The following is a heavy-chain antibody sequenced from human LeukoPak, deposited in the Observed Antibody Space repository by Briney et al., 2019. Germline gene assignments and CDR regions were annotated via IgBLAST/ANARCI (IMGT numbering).Heavy chain of an antibody. CDR2: IIPIFGTA. V-gene: IGHV1-69*05. Sequence: ASVKVSCKASGGTFSSYAISWVRQAPGQGLEWMGGIIPIFGTANYAQKFQGRVTITTDESTSTAYMELSSLRSEDTAVYYCARDPYYGGRLSSFDYWGQGTLVTVSS. J-gene: IGHJ4*02. D-gene: IGHD3-10*01. CDR1: GGTFSSYA. CDR3: ARDPYYGGRLSSFDY.